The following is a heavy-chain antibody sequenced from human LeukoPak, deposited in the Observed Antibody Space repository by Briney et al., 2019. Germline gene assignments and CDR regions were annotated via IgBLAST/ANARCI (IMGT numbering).Heavy chain of an antibody. CDR2: ISSSSSYI. Sequence: GGSLRLSCAASGFTFSSYAMSWVRQAPGKGLEWVSSISSSSSYIYYADSVKGRFTISRDNAKNSLYLQMNSLRAADTAVYYCASQTDFAYWGQGTLVTVSS. D-gene: IGHD1-1*01. CDR1: GFTFSSYA. J-gene: IGHJ4*02. CDR3: ASQTDFAY. V-gene: IGHV3-21*01.